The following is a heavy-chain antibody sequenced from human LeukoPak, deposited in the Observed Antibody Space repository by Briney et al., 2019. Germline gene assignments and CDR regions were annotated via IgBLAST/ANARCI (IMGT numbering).Heavy chain of an antibody. Sequence: GESLKISCKGSGYSFTSYWIGWVRQMPGKGLEWMGIIYPGDSDTRYSPSFQGQVTISADKSISTAYLQWSSPKASDTAMYYCARGAPYSGSWFPVDYWGQGTLVTVSS. CDR1: GYSFTSYW. CDR3: ARGAPYSGSWFPVDY. V-gene: IGHV5-51*01. D-gene: IGHD3-10*01. CDR2: IYPGDSDT. J-gene: IGHJ4*02.